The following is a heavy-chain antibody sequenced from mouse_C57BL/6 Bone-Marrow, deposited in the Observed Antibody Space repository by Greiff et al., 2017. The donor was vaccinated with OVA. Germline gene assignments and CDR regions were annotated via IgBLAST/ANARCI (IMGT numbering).Heavy chain of an antibody. Sequence: QVQLQQSGAELVMPGASVKLSCKASGYTFTSYWMHWVKQRPGQGLEWIGEIDPSDSYTNYNQKFKGKSTLTVDKSSSTAYMQLSSLTSEDSAVYYCARRWFDVWGTGTTVTVSS. CDR3: ARRWFDV. V-gene: IGHV1-69*01. CDR1: GYTFTSYW. D-gene: IGHD1-1*02. J-gene: IGHJ1*03. CDR2: IDPSDSYT.